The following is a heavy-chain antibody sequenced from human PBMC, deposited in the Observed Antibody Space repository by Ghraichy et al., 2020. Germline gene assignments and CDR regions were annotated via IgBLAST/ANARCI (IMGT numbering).Heavy chain of an antibody. CDR2: INHSGST. Sequence: SETLSLTCAVYGGSFSGYYWSWIRQPPGKGLEWIGEINHSGSTNYNPSLKSRVTISVDTSKNQFSLKLSSVTAADTAVYYCARGPHTAFSCSGGSCYRNWFDPWGQGTLVTVSS. J-gene: IGHJ5*02. V-gene: IGHV4-34*01. CDR3: ARGPHTAFSCSGGSCYRNWFDP. CDR1: GGSFSGYY. D-gene: IGHD2-15*01.